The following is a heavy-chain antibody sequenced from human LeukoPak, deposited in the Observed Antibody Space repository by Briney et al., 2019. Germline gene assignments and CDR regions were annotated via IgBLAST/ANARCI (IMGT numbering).Heavy chain of an antibody. J-gene: IGHJ4*02. V-gene: IGHV3-13*01. CDR1: GFSFSNYD. D-gene: IGHD3-16*01. CDR2: LGSVGDT. CDR3: VRGRRSYGFDH. Sequence: GGFLRLSCTASGFSFSNYDMHWVRQAPGKGLEWVSGLGSVGDTYYPDSVKGRFTISKETAKNSLYLQMSSLRDGDTAVYYCVRGRRSYGFDHWGQGTLVTVSS.